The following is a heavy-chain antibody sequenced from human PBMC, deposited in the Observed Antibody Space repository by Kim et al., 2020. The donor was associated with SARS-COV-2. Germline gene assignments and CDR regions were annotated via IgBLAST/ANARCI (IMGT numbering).Heavy chain of an antibody. CDR3: AKVSRRFGDPSLGGMDV. J-gene: IGHJ6*02. CDR2: ISGSGGST. Sequence: GGSLRLSCAASGFTFSSYAMSWVRQAPGKGLEWVSAISGSGGSTYYADSVKGRFTISRDNSKNTLYLQMNSLRAEDTAVYYCAKVSRRFGDPSLGGMDVWGQGTTVTVSS. V-gene: IGHV3-23*01. D-gene: IGHD3-10*01. CDR1: GFTFSSYA.